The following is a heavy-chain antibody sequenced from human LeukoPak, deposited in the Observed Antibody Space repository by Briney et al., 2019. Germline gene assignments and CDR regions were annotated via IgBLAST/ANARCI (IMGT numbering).Heavy chain of an antibody. CDR1: GGSISSSSYY. CDR3: ARQQSCTGGSCYHHEPEFDY. Sequence: PSETLSLTCTVSGGSISSSSYYWGWIRQPPGKGLEWIGSIYYSGSTYYNPSLKSRVTISVDTSKKQFSLKLSSVTAADTAVYYCARQQSCTGGSCYHHEPEFDYWGQGTLVTVSS. J-gene: IGHJ4*02. CDR2: IYYSGST. V-gene: IGHV4-39*01. D-gene: IGHD2-15*01.